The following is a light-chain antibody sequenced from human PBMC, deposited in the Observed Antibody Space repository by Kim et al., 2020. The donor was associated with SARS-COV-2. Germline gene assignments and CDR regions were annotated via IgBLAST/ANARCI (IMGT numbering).Light chain of an antibody. CDR1: QSVRTY. CDR2: TAS. V-gene: IGKV1-39*01. CDR3: QQSDSLLT. Sequence: SASVGDTITITCRASQSVRTYLNWYQQKPGKATKLLIHTASTLQSGVPSRFSGSGSETEFTLTISSLQPEDFATYYCQQSDSLLTFGPGTKVDIK. J-gene: IGKJ3*01.